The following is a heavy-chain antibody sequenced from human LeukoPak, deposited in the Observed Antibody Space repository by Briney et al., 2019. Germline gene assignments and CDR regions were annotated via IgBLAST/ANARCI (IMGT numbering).Heavy chain of an antibody. CDR3: ARAKPPCTSCLLLDY. Sequence: GASVKVSCKASGYTFTGYYIHWLRQAPGQGLEWMGWINPNSGATNYVRKFQGLVTMSRDTSITTAYMELSRLISDDTAVYYCARAKPPCTSCLLLDYWGQGTLVTVSS. J-gene: IGHJ4*02. CDR1: GYTFTGYY. V-gene: IGHV1-2*02. CDR2: INPNSGAT. D-gene: IGHD2-2*01.